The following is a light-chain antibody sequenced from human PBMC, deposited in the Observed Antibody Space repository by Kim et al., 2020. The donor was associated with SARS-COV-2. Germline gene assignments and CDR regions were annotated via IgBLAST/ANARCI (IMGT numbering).Light chain of an antibody. CDR2: AAS. V-gene: IGKV3-20*01. Sequence: EVVLTQSPGTLSLSPGERATLSCRASQSVSGTFLAWYQQKPGQAPRLLIYAASTRATGIPDRFTGSESGTDFTLTISRLEPEDFAVYYCQQYGTPALTFGGGTKLEI. CDR1: QSVSGTF. CDR3: QQYGTPALT. J-gene: IGKJ4*01.